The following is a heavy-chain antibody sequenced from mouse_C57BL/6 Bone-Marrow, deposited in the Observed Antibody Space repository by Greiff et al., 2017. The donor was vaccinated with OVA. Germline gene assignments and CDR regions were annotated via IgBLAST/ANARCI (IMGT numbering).Heavy chain of an antibody. V-gene: IGHV1-80*01. CDR2: IYPGDGDT. CDR3: ARGAY. Sequence: QVQLQQSGAELVKPGASVKISCKASGYTFSTYWMNWVKQRPGKGLEWIGQIYPGDGDTNYNGKFKGRATLTADKSSSTAYMQISILTSADSSVYFSARGAYWGQGTLVTVSS. J-gene: IGHJ3*01. CDR1: GYTFSTYW.